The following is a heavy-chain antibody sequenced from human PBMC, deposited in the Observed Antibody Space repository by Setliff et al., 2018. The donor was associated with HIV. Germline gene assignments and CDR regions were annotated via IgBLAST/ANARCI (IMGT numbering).Heavy chain of an antibody. D-gene: IGHD3-10*01. J-gene: IGHJ4*02. Sequence: GESLKISCAASGFTFSTYAMSWVRQAPGKGLEWVSALSGAGGSTYYADSVKGRFTISRDNYKNTLYLQMNSPRAEDTAVYYCAKAVGLQWFGGYFDHWGQGTPVTVSS. CDR3: AKAVGLQWFGGYFDH. CDR1: GFTFSTYA. V-gene: IGHV3-23*01. CDR2: LSGAGGST.